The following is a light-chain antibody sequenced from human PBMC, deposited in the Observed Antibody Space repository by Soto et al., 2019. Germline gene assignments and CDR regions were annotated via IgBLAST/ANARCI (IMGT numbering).Light chain of an antibody. CDR1: RSNIGSNT. CDR2: SNN. Sequence: QSVLTQPPSASGTPGQRVTISCSGSRSNIGSNTVNWYQLLPGTAPKLLIYSNNQRPSGVPDRFSGSKSGTSASLAISGLQSEDEAEYYCAVWDDSLNGWVFGGGTKLTVL. V-gene: IGLV1-44*01. J-gene: IGLJ3*02. CDR3: AVWDDSLNGWV.